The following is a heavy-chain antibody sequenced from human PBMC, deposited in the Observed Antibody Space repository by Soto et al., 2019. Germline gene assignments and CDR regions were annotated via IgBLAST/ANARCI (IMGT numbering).Heavy chain of an antibody. CDR2: IIPIFGTA. CDR3: ARNRKQLVYYYYGMDV. J-gene: IGHJ6*02. Sequence: QVQLVQSGAEVKKPRYSVKVSCKASGGTFSSYAISWVRQAPGQGLEWMGGIIPIFGTANYAQKFQGRVTITADESTSTAYMELSSLRSEDTAVYYCARNRKQLVYYYYGMDVWGQGTTVTVSS. D-gene: IGHD6-13*01. V-gene: IGHV1-69*01. CDR1: GGTFSSYA.